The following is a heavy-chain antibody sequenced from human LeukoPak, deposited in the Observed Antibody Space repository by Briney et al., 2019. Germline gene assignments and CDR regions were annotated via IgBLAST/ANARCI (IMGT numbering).Heavy chain of an antibody. D-gene: IGHD6-19*01. J-gene: IGHJ4*02. CDR1: GYTFTGYY. Sequence: ASVKVSCKASGYTFTGYYMHWVRQAPGQGLEWMGWINPNSGGTNYAQKFRGRVTMTRDTSISTAYMELSRLRSDDTAVYYCARVLFYSSGNKSNRVDYWGQGTLVTVSS. CDR3: ARVLFYSSGNKSNRVDY. CDR2: INPNSGGT. V-gene: IGHV1-2*02.